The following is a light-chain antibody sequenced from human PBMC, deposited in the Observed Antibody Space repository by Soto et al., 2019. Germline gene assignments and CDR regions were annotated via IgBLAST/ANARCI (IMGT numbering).Light chain of an antibody. CDR3: QQYNSYSWT. CDR2: DAS. V-gene: IGKV1-5*01. J-gene: IGKJ1*01. Sequence: DIQMTQSPSTLSESVGDRVTITCRASQSISSWLAWYQQKPGKAPKLLIYDASSLESGVPSRVSGSGSGTEFTLTISSLQPDDFATYYCQQYNSYSWTFGQGTKVEIK. CDR1: QSISSW.